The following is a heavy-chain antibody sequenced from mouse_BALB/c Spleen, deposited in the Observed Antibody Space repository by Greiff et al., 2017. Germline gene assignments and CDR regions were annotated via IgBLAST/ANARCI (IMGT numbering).Heavy chain of an antibody. J-gene: IGHJ2*01. CDR2: INPSNGRT. Sequence: QVQLQQPGAELVKPGASVKLSCKASGYTFTSYWMHWVKQRPGQGLEWIGEINPSNGRTNYTEKFKSKATLTVDKSSSTAYMQLSSLTSEDSAVYYCARSGLGLLLFDYWGQGTTLTVSA. D-gene: IGHD2-3*01. V-gene: IGHV1S81*02. CDR1: GYTFTSYW. CDR3: ARSGLGLLLFDY.